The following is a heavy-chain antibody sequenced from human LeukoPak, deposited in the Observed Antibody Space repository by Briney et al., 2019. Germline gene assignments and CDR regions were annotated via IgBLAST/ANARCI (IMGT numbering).Heavy chain of an antibody. CDR3: ARVGERASRYFDY. CDR1: GGSISSYY. Sequence: SETLSLTCTVSGGSISSYYWSWIRQPPGKGLEWIGYIYYSGCTNYNPSLKSRVTISVDTPKNQFSLKLSSVTAADTAVYYCARVGERASRYFDYWGQGTLVTASS. D-gene: IGHD3-10*01. CDR2: IYYSGCT. J-gene: IGHJ4*02. V-gene: IGHV4-59*01.